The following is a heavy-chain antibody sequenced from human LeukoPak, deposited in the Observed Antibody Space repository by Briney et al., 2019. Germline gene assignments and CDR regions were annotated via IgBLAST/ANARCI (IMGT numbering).Heavy chain of an antibody. V-gene: IGHV4-59*08. Sequence: SETLSLTCTVSGGSISSYYWSWIRQPPGKGLEWIGYIYYSGSTNYNPSLKSRVTISVDTSKNQFSLKLSSVTAADTAVYYCARTFYDFWSGYSTSGAFDIWGQGTMVTVSS. CDR2: IYYSGST. CDR1: GGSISSYY. CDR3: ARTFYDFWSGYSTSGAFDI. J-gene: IGHJ3*02. D-gene: IGHD3-3*01.